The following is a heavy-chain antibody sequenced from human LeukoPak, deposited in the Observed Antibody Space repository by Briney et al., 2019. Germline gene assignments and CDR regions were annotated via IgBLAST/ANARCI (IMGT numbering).Heavy chain of an antibody. D-gene: IGHD4-11*01. J-gene: IGHJ4*02. CDR3: ARADYSKRALCY. CDR2: INHSGST. V-gene: IGHV4-34*01. Sequence: SETLSLTCAVYGGSFSGYYWSWIRQPPGKGLEWIGEINHSGSTNYNPSLKSRVTRSVDTSKNQFSLKLSSVTAADTAVYYCARADYSKRALCYWGQGTLVTVSS. CDR1: GGSFSGYY.